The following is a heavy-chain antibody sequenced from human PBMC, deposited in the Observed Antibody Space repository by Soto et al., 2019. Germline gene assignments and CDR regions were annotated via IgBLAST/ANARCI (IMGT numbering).Heavy chain of an antibody. Sequence: GGSLRLSCAASGFTFSSYGMHWVRQAPGKGLEWVAVISYDGSNKYYADSVKGRFTISRDNSKNTLYLQMNSLRAEDTAVYYCAKVPIAVAGPDYYYGMDVWGQGTTVTVSS. CDR3: AKVPIAVAGPDYYYGMDV. V-gene: IGHV3-30*18. CDR2: ISYDGSNK. CDR1: GFTFSSYG. J-gene: IGHJ6*02. D-gene: IGHD6-19*01.